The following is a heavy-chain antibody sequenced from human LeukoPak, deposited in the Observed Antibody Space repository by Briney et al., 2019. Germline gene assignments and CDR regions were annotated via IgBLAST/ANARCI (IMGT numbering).Heavy chain of an antibody. CDR2: ISGSGGST. CDR3: AKPRGYCRGGSCYSYYYYGMDV. CDR1: GFTFSSYA. J-gene: IGHJ6*02. Sequence: PGASLRLSCAASGFTFSSYAMSWVRQAPGKGLEWVSGISGSGGSTYYADSVEGRFTISRDNSKNKLYLQMNSLRAEDTAVYYCAKPRGYCRGGSCYSYYYYGMDVWGQGTTVTVSS. V-gene: IGHV3-23*01. D-gene: IGHD2-15*01.